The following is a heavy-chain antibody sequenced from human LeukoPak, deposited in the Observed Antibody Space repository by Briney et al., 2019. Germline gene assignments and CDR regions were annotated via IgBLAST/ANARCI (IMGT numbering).Heavy chain of an antibody. CDR1: GGSISSYY. V-gene: IGHV4-59*12. J-gene: IGHJ4*02. D-gene: IGHD6-13*01. CDR2: IYYSGST. CDR3: ARDIGAAAGMGH. Sequence: PSETLSLTCTVSGGSISSYYWSWIRQPPGKGLEWIGYIYYSGSTYYNPSLKSRVTISVDTSKNQFSLKLSSVTAADTAVYYCARDIGAAAGMGHWGQGTLVTVSS.